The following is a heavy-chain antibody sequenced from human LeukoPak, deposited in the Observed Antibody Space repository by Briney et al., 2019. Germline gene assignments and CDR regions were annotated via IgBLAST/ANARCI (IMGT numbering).Heavy chain of an antibody. J-gene: IGHJ4*02. D-gene: IGHD3-22*01. CDR3: VTYYFDSSGPKKNY. CDR1: GGSISSSNW. CDR2: IYHSGST. Sequence: SETLSLTCAVSGGSISSSNWWSWVRQPPGKGLEWIGEIYHSGSTNYNPSLKSRVTTSVDTSKKQFSLKLSSVTAADTAVYYCVTYYFDSSGPKKNYWGQGTLVTVSS. V-gene: IGHV4-4*02.